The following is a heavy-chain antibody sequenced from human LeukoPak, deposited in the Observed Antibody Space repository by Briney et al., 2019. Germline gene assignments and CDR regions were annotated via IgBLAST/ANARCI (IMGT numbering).Heavy chain of an antibody. CDR2: IRYDGSNK. D-gene: IGHD3-22*01. J-gene: IGHJ4*02. Sequence: GGSLRLSCAASGFTFSSYGMHWVRQAPGKGLEWVAFIRYDGSNKYYADSVKGRFTISRDNSKNTLYLQMNSLRAEDTAVYYCARGAYYYDSSVAFGYWGQGTLVTVSS. CDR1: GFTFSSYG. V-gene: IGHV3-30*02. CDR3: ARGAYYYDSSVAFGY.